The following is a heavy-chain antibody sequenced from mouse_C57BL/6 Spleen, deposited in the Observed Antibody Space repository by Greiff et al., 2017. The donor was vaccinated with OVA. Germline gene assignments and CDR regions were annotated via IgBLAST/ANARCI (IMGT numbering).Heavy chain of an antibody. CDR3: ARVVATRGAMDY. Sequence: EVQVVESGGGLVKPGGSLKLSCAASGFTFSDYGMHWVRQAPEKGLEWVAYISSGSSTIYYADTVKGRFTISRDNAKNTLFLQLNSLRSEDTAMYYCARVVATRGAMDYWGQGTSVTVSS. J-gene: IGHJ4*01. D-gene: IGHD1-1*01. CDR2: ISSGSSTI. CDR1: GFTFSDYG. V-gene: IGHV5-17*01.